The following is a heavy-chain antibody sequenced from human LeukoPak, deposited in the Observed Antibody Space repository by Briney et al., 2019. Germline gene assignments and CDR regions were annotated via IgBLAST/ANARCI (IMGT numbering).Heavy chain of an antibody. D-gene: IGHD3-22*01. CDR1: GFTFGSYG. CDR2: ITPNADRA. J-gene: IGHJ1*01. CDR3: AIMHGYYDGSGYWVQ. V-gene: IGHV3-23*01. Sequence: GGSLRLSCAASGFTFGSYGMSWVRQAPGKGLEWVSFITPNADRASYADSVKGRFTISRDNPRNTLYMQMNSLRDEDTAVYCCAIMHGYYDGSGYWVQWGQGTLVTVSS.